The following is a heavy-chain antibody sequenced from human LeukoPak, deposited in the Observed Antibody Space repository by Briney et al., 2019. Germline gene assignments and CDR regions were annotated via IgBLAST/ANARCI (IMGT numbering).Heavy chain of an antibody. Sequence: PGGSLRLSRAASGITFSSFAMSGVRQAPGEGLEWVSAISGSAGSTYYADSVKGRFTISRDNSKNTLYLQMNSLRADDTAVYYCAKAGRYRGYDDFFNYWGQGNLVTVSS. CDR1: GITFSSFA. V-gene: IGHV3-23*01. J-gene: IGHJ4*02. CDR3: AKAGRYRGYDDFFNY. D-gene: IGHD5-12*01. CDR2: ISGSAGST.